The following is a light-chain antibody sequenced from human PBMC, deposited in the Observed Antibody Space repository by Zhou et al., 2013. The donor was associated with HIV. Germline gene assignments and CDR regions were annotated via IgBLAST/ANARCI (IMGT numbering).Light chain of an antibody. CDR3: QQYQNWPPTPWT. V-gene: IGKV3D-15*01. CDR1: QSVRSIY. Sequence: EIVLTQSPDTLSLSPGETATLSCRASQSVRSIYLAWYQQKAGQAPRLLVFGTSSRAIGIPGRFSGSASGTEFTLTINSLQSEDFAVYYCQQYQNWPPTPWTFGQGTKVEVK. J-gene: IGKJ1*01. CDR2: GTS.